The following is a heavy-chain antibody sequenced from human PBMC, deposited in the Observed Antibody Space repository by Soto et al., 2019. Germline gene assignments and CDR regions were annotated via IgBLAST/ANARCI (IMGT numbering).Heavy chain of an antibody. V-gene: IGHV3-48*02. CDR1: GFTFSSYS. J-gene: IGHJ4*02. CDR3: AREDDCGGDCYSGGVDY. D-gene: IGHD2-21*02. CDR2: ISSSSSTI. Sequence: EVQLVESGGGLVQPGGSLRLSCAASGFTFSSYSMNWVCQAPGKGLEWVSYISSSSSTIYYADSVKGRFTISRDNAKNSLYLQMNSLRDEDTAVYYCAREDDCGGDCYSGGVDYWGQGTLVTVSS.